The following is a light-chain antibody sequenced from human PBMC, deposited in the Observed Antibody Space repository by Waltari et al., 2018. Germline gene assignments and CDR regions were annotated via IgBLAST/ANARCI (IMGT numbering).Light chain of an antibody. CDR1: QSILNN. Sequence: EIVLTQSPATLSVSPGERATLSCRASQSILNNLAWYQQKPGQAPSLLIHGASTRATDIPARFSGDGFGTEFTLTISSLQSDDFADYYCQHYNDWLYTFGQGTKLEIK. CDR3: QHYNDWLYT. V-gene: IGKV3-15*01. J-gene: IGKJ2*01. CDR2: GAS.